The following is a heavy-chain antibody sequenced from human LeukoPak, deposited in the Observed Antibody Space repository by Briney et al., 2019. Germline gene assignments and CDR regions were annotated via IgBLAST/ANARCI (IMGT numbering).Heavy chain of an antibody. Sequence: GGSLRLSCVASGFTFSSYAMSWVRQAPGKGLEWVSAISGSGGSTYYADSVKGRLTISRDNSKNTLYLQMNSLRAEDTAVYYCAKANMVRGVTLKFDYWGQGTLVTVSS. D-gene: IGHD3-10*01. CDR3: AKANMVRGVTLKFDY. CDR1: GFTFSSYA. CDR2: ISGSGGST. V-gene: IGHV3-23*01. J-gene: IGHJ4*02.